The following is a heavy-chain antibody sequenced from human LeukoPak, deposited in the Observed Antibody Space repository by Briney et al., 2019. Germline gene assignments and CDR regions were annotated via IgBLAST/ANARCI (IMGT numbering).Heavy chain of an antibody. J-gene: IGHJ4*02. V-gene: IGHV1-24*01. CDR1: GYTLTELS. CDR3: ATDRPSHYGSNSGYFDY. CDR2: FDPEDGET. D-gene: IGHD4-23*01. Sequence: ASVKVSCKVSGYTLTELSMHWVRQAPGKGLEWMGGFDPEDGETIYAQKFQGRVTMTEDTSTDTAYMELSSLRSEDTAVYYCATDRPSHYGSNSGYFDYWGQGTLVTVSS.